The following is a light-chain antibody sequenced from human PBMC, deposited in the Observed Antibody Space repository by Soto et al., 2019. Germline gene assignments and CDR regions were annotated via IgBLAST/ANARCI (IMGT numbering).Light chain of an antibody. CDR1: QGISSY. CDR2: AAS. V-gene: IGKV1-27*01. J-gene: IGKJ4*01. CDR3: QKYNSAPLT. Sequence: DIQMTQSPSSLSAFVGDRVTITCRASQGISSYLAGYQQKPGRVPKLLIYAASTLQSGVPSRFSGSGSGTDFTLTISSLQPEDVASYYCQKYNSAPLTFGGGTKVEIK.